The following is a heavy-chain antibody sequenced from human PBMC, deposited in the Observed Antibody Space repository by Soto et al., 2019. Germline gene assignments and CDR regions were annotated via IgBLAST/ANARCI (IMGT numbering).Heavy chain of an antibody. J-gene: IGHJ4*02. V-gene: IGHV3-72*01. D-gene: IGHD3-10*01. CDR2: SRNKAQRYTT. Sequence: EVQLVESGGGLVQPGGSLRLSCAASGFTFSDHYIDWVRQAPGKGLEWVGRSRNKAQRYTTEYAASVKGRFTISRDDSKNSVYLEMNSLRTEDTAVYYCAVDFGVTGSYWGQGMLVTVSS. CDR3: AVDFGVTGSY. CDR1: GFTFSDHY.